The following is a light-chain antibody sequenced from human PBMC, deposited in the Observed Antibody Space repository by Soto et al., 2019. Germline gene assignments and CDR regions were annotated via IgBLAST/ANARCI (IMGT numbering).Light chain of an antibody. CDR3: QQYGTSPHP. CDR1: QSVNSNY. V-gene: IGKV3-20*01. J-gene: IGKJ2*01. CDR2: GAS. Sequence: ESVLTQSPGTLSLSPGERATLSCRASQSVNSNYLAWSQHKPGQVPRPLMDGASIRADGLPDRLTGSGSGTDFPLTISRLEPEDYAVYYCQQYGTSPHPFGQGTKLEI.